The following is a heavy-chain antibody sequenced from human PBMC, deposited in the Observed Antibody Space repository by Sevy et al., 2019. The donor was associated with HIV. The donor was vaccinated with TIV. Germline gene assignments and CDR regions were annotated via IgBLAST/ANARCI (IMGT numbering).Heavy chain of an antibody. Sequence: ASVKVSCKASGYTFTSYDINCVRQATGQGLEWMGWMNPNSGNTGYAQKFQGRVTMTRNTSISTAYMELSSLRSEDTAVYYWARVGDYYDSSGYHYAFDIWGQGTMVTVSS. J-gene: IGHJ3*02. V-gene: IGHV1-8*01. CDR2: MNPNSGNT. CDR1: GYTFTSYD. D-gene: IGHD3-22*01. CDR3: ARVGDYYDSSGYHYAFDI.